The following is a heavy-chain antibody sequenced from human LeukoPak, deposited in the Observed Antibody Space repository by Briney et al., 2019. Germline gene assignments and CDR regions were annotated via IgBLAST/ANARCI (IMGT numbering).Heavy chain of an antibody. CDR2: IRYDGSDK. CDR1: GFTFSSYG. V-gene: IGHV3-30*02. D-gene: IGHD1-26*01. Sequence: GGSLRLSCAASGFTFSSYGMHWVRQAPGKGLEWVAFIRYDGSDKYYADSVKGRFTISRDNSKNTLYLQMNSLRAEDTAVYYCAKDSWEVGANSDIDYWGQGTLVTVSS. CDR3: AKDSWEVGANSDIDY. J-gene: IGHJ4*02.